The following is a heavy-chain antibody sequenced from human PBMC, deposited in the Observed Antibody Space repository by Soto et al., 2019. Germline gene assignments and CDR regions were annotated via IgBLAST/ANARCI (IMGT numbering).Heavy chain of an antibody. Sequence: QVQLVQSGAEVKKPGSSVKVSCKASGGTFTNFAISWVRQAPGQRLQWMGGIIPIFGSTNYAQKFQGRVTINADESTSTAYMELSSLRSEDTAVYYCARALVPSGYYGMDVWGQGTTVTVSS. J-gene: IGHJ6*02. CDR1: GGTFTNFA. CDR3: ARALVPSGYYGMDV. V-gene: IGHV1-69*01. CDR2: IIPIFGST. D-gene: IGHD2-8*01.